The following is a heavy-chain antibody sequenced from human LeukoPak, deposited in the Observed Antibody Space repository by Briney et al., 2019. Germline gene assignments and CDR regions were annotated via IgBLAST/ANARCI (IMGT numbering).Heavy chain of an antibody. V-gene: IGHV4-59*08. D-gene: IGHD1-26*01. CDR2: IYYSGST. Sequence: PSETLSLTCTVSGGSISSYYWSWIRQPPGKGLEWIGYIYYSGSTNYNPSLKSRVTISVDTSKNQFSLKLSSVTAADTAVYYCARWGYSGSYGDYYYYGMDVWGQGTTVTVSS. CDR3: ARWGYSGSYGDYYYYGMDV. CDR1: GGSISSYY. J-gene: IGHJ6*02.